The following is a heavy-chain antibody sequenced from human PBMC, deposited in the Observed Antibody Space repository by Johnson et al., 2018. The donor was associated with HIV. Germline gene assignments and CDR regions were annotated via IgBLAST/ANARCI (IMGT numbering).Heavy chain of an antibody. CDR1: GFTFSSYA. D-gene: IGHD3-22*01. J-gene: IGHJ3*02. CDR2: ISGSGGST. V-gene: IGHV3-23*04. Sequence: VQLVESGGGLVQPGGSLRLSCAASGFTFSSYAMSWVRQAPGKGLEWVSAISGSGGSTYYADSVKGRFPISRDNSKNTLYLQMNSLRAEDTAVYYCAKAEYYYDSSGYYYRESNDAFDIWGQGTMVTVSS. CDR3: AKAEYYYDSSGYYYRESNDAFDI.